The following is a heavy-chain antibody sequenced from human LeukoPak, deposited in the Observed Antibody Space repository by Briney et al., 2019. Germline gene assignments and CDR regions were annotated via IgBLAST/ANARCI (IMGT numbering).Heavy chain of an antibody. CDR3: VRDVNGSYLGYFDY. CDR1: GFTFRSYA. CDR2: ISSNGWNI. V-gene: IGHV3-64*01. Sequence: GGSLRLSCAASGFTFRSYAMHWVRQAPGKGLEYISAISSNGWNIYYANSVKGRFTISRDNSKNTLYLQMGSLRPEDTAVYYCVRDVNGSYLGYFDYWGQGTLVTVSS. D-gene: IGHD1-26*01. J-gene: IGHJ4*02.